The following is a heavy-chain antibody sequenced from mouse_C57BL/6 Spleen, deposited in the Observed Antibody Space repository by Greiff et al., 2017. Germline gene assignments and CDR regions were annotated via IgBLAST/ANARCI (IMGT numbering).Heavy chain of an antibody. J-gene: IGHJ4*01. D-gene: IGHD2-3*01. CDR2: ISSGSSTI. CDR1: GFTFSDYG. Sequence: EVMLVESGGGLVKPGGSLKLSCAASGFTFSDYGMHWVRQAPEKGLEWVAYISSGSSTIYYADTVKGRFTISRDNAKNTLFLQMTSLRSEDTAMYYCAREGIYDGYYGYAMDYWGQGTSVTVSS. V-gene: IGHV5-17*01. CDR3: AREGIYDGYYGYAMDY.